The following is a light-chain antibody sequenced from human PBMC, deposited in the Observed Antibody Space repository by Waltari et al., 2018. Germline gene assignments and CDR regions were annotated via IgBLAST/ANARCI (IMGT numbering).Light chain of an antibody. Sequence: DIVMTQSPDSLAVSLGGRAPINCKSSQSVLYSSNNKNYLAWYQQKPGKAPKVLIYWASTRESGVPDRFSGSGSGTDFTLTISSLQAEDVAVYYCQQYYNTPTFGGGTKVEIK. CDR1: QSVLYSSNNKNY. J-gene: IGKJ4*01. CDR3: QQYYNTPT. V-gene: IGKV4-1*01. CDR2: WAS.